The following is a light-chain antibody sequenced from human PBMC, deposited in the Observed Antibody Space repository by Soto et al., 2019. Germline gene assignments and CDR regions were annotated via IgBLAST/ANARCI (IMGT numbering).Light chain of an antibody. J-gene: IGLJ2*01. V-gene: IGLV1-40*01. CDR1: SSNIGAGYD. Sequence: QAVVTQPPSVSGAPGQRVTISCTGSSSNIGAGYDVHWYQQLPGTAPKLLMYGNSNRPSGVPDRFSGSKSGTSASLAITGLQTEDEADYYCQSYDSSLNGVLFGGGTKLTVL. CDR3: QSYDSSLNGVL. CDR2: GNS.